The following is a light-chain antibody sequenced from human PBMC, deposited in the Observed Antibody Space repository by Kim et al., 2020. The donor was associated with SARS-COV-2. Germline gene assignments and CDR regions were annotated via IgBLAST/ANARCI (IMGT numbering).Light chain of an antibody. Sequence: PGERATLSGRASQSIGTYLGWYQQKPGQAPRLLIYDASIRATGIPARFSGSGSGTDFTLTISSLEPEDFAVYYCQQRSNWYTFGQGTKLEI. J-gene: IGKJ2*01. V-gene: IGKV3-11*01. CDR2: DAS. CDR3: QQRSNWYT. CDR1: QSIGTY.